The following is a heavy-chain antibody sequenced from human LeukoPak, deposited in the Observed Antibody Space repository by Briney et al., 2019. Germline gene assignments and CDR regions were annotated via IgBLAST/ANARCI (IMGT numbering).Heavy chain of an antibody. Sequence: SETLSLTCAVYGGSFSAYYWSWIRQSPGKGLQWIAEVNHRGDTNYNPSVKGRVTISVDTSKNQFSLKVTSLTAADTAVYYCARGPTISETGYFDYWGRGTLVAV. V-gene: IGHV4-34*01. J-gene: IGHJ4*03. CDR2: VNHRGDT. CDR1: GGSFSAYY. D-gene: IGHD1-1*01. CDR3: ARGPTISETGYFDY.